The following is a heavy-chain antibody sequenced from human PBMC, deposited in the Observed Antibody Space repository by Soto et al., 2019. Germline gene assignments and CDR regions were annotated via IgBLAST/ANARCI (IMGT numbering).Heavy chain of an antibody. Sequence: QVHLVESGGGVVQPGTSLRLACVASRFSFSTYGMHWVRQFPGKGLEWVGVIWYDGSQQFYADSVKGRFTISRDNPKNTVYLQMNNLTAEDTALYSCATILGLGGRGGDRDYWGQGTVVTVSS. CDR1: RFSFSTYG. CDR3: ATILGLGGRGGDRDY. CDR2: IWYDGSQQ. J-gene: IGHJ4*02. V-gene: IGHV3-33*01. D-gene: IGHD2-21*02.